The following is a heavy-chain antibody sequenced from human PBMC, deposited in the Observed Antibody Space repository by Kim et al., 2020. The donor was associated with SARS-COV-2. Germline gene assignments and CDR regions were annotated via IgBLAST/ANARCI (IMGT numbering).Heavy chain of an antibody. CDR1: GNGFKNNA. Sequence: SVKVSCKASGNGFKNNAVNWVRQAPGQGLEWMGGVIPIFDSTNYAQTFQGRVTFTVDESTSTAYMQLSSLRSEDSAVYYCATGGYSGYDFMGAYYYAAMDVWGQGTPVTVSS. J-gene: IGHJ6*02. D-gene: IGHD5-12*01. V-gene: IGHV1-69*13. CDR2: VIPIFDST. CDR3: ATGGYSGYDFMGAYYYAAMDV.